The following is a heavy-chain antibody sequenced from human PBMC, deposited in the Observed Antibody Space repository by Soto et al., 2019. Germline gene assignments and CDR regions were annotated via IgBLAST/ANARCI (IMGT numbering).Heavy chain of an antibody. V-gene: IGHV2-5*02. J-gene: IGHJ3*02. Sequence: QITLKESGPTLVKPTQTLTLTCTISGFSLSRSGVGVGWIRQPPGKAPEWLALIYWDDDKRYSPSLNRRLTSTKDTSKDQVVLTMTNLDPVDTATYYCAHRYGYVRAFDIWGQGTMVTVSS. CDR2: IYWDDDK. CDR3: AHRYGYVRAFDI. CDR1: GFSLSRSGVG. D-gene: IGHD5-12*01.